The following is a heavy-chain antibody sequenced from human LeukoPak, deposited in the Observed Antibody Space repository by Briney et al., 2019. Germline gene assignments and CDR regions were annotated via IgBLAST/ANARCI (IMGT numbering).Heavy chain of an antibody. CDR2: IYYSGST. CDR3: ATHPTFNCSSTSCYSFHY. D-gene: IGHD2-2*01. Sequence: SETLSLTCTVSGGSIISSSYYWGWIRQPPGKGLEWMGSIYYSGSTYYNPSLKSRVTISVDTSKNQFSLKLSSVTAADTAVYYCATHPTFNCSSTSCYSFHYWGQGTLVTVSS. CDR1: GGSIISSSYY. V-gene: IGHV4-39*01. J-gene: IGHJ4*02.